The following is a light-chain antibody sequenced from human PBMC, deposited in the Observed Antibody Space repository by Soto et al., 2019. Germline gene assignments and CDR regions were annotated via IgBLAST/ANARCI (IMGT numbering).Light chain of an antibody. J-gene: IGKJ2*01. CDR3: QQYDSYMYA. CDR1: QSVRNN. CDR2: GAS. V-gene: IGKV3-15*01. Sequence: EIVMSQSPATLSVSPGERATLSFRASQSVRNNLAWYQQRPGQAPRLLMYGASTRPSGIPARFTGGGSGTDFTLTITSLQSEDFAVYYCQQYDSYMYAFGQGTKVDI.